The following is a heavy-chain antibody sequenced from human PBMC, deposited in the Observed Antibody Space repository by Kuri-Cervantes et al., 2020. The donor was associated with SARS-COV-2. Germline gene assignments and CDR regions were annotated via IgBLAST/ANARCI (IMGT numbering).Heavy chain of an antibody. J-gene: IGHJ4*02. CDR1: GFSLNTSGMC. CDR2: IDWDDDK. D-gene: IGHD4-11*01. V-gene: IGHV2-70*09. Sequence: SGPTLAKPTQTLTLTCTFSGFSLNTSGMCVAWIRQPPGKALEWLARIDWDDDKYYKTSLSTRLSISKDTSKDQVVLTMTNMDPVDTGTYYCVRIRAATVIADYWGQGALVTVSS. CDR3: VRIRAATVIADY.